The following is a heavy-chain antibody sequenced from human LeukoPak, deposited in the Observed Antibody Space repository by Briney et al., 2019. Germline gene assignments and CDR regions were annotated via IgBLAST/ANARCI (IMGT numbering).Heavy chain of an antibody. CDR2: INPSGGTT. J-gene: IGHJ4*02. CDR3: ARPMVRGAGIDY. D-gene: IGHD3-10*01. V-gene: IGHV1-2*02. CDR1: GYTFTSYY. Sequence: VASVKVSCKASGYTFTSYYMHWVRQAPGQGLEWMGVINPSGGTTSHAQKFQGRVTMTRDTSISTAYMELSRLRSDDTAVYYCARPMVRGAGIDYWGQGTLVTVSS.